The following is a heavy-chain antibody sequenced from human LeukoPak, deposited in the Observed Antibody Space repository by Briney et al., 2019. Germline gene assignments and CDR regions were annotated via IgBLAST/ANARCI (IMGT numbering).Heavy chain of an antibody. CDR3: AKDSEGYWFEP. V-gene: IGHV3-23*01. CDR1: GFTFSDYA. J-gene: IGHJ5*02. Sequence: GGSLRLSCAASGFTFSDYAMSWVRQAPGKGLEWVSAISYNVGSTYYADSVKGRFTISRDNSKNTLFLQMNSLRAEDTAVYYCAKDSEGYWFEPWGQGTLVTVSS. CDR2: ISYNVGST.